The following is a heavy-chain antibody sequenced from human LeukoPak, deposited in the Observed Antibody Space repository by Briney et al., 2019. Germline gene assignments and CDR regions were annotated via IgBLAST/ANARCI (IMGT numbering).Heavy chain of an antibody. Sequence: PGGSLRLSCAASGFTFSSYWMSWVRQAPGKGLEWVANIKQDGSEKYYVDSVKGRFTISRDNAKNSLYLQMNSLRAEDTAVYYCARSGIAAANEDYYYMDVWGKGTTVTVSS. J-gene: IGHJ6*03. V-gene: IGHV3-7*03. CDR1: GFTFSSYW. CDR2: IKQDGSEK. D-gene: IGHD6-25*01. CDR3: ARSGIAAANEDYYYMDV.